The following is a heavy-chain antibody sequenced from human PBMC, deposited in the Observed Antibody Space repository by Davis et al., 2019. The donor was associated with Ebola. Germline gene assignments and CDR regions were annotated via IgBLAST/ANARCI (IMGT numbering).Heavy chain of an antibody. CDR3: ARETVVVVAAINYYYYYGMDV. CDR2: INSDGSST. CDR1: GFTFSSYW. D-gene: IGHD2-15*01. J-gene: IGHJ6*02. Sequence: GESLKISCAASGFTFSSYWMHWVRQAPGKGLVWVSRINSDGSSTSYADSVKGRFTISRDNAKNTLYLQMNSLRAEDTAVYYCARETVVVVAAINYYYYYGMDVWGQGTTVTVSS. V-gene: IGHV3-74*01.